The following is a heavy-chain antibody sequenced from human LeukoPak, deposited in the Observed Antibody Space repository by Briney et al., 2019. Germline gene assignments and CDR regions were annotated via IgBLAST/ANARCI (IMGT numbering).Heavy chain of an antibody. CDR2: ISYTGST. CDR3: ARDDYRGVTNFDP. CDR1: GGSISPYF. J-gene: IGHJ5*02. Sequence: SETLSLTCTVSGGSISPYFWSWIRQPPGKGLEWIGYISYTGSTNYNPSLKSRVTISVDTPKKQFSLQMTSVTAADTAVYYCARDDYRGVTNFDPWGQGTLVTVSS. D-gene: IGHD3-10*01. V-gene: IGHV4-59*01.